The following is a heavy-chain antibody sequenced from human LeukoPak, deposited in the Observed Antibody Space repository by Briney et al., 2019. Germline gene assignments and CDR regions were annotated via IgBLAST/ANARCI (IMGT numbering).Heavy chain of an antibody. D-gene: IGHD6-13*01. CDR2: ISGSGGNT. V-gene: IGHV3-23*01. CDR3: ARDSSSWSPPGAFDI. Sequence: GGSLRLSCAASGFTFSSFAMSWVRQAPGKGLEWVSAISGSGGNTYYADSVKGRFTISRDNSKNTLYLQMNSLRAEDTAVYYCARDSSSWSPPGAFDIWGQGTMVTVSS. CDR1: GFTFSSFA. J-gene: IGHJ3*02.